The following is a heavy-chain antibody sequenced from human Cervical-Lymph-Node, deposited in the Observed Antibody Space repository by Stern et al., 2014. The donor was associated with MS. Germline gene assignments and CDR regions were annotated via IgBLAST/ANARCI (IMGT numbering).Heavy chain of an antibody. D-gene: IGHD1-1*01. CDR2: VIPTLGTV. Sequence: LVQSGAEVKKPGSSVNVSCKASGGTFSSYAISWVRQGPGQGLEWMGGVIPTLGTVNYAPKFQGRVTFIADKSSDTAYMALNSLRSDDTAVYYCVERDAWFDPWGPGTLVIVSS. V-gene: IGHV1-69*06. CDR3: VERDAWFDP. J-gene: IGHJ5*02. CDR1: GGTFSSYA.